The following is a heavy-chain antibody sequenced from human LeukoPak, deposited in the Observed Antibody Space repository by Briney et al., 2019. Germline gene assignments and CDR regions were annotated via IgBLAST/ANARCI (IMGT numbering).Heavy chain of an antibody. CDR1: GFTFSSYE. J-gene: IGHJ4*02. Sequence: GGSLRLSCAASGFTFSSYEMNWVRQAPGKGLEWVSYISSSGSTIYYADSVKGRFTISRDNAKNSLYLQMNSLRAEDTAVYYCAKRDGYNSGPFDYWGQGTLVTVSS. D-gene: IGHD5-24*01. V-gene: IGHV3-48*03. CDR2: ISSSGSTI. CDR3: AKRDGYNSGPFDY.